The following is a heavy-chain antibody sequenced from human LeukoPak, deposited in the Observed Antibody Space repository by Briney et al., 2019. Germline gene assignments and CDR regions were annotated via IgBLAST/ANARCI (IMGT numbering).Heavy chain of an antibody. D-gene: IGHD6-19*01. V-gene: IGHV4-39*07. Sequence: PSETLSLTCTVSDGSLSSNRYYWGWIRQPPGKGLEWIANIYYSGNTYYNPSLKSRVTISVDTSKNQFSLKLRSVTAADTAVYYCARARRQWLVGANIRGDNPRYYYDYWGQGILVTVSS. CDR1: DGSLSSNRYY. CDR3: ARARRQWLVGANIRGDNPRYYYDY. J-gene: IGHJ4*02. CDR2: IYYSGNT.